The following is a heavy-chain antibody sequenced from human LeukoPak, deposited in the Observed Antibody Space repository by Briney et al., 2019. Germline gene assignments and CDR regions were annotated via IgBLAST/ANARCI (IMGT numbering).Heavy chain of an antibody. V-gene: IGHV3-33*01. CDR3: ARRRAGRDWFDP. Sequence: GRSLRLSCAASGFTFSSYGMHWVRQAPGKGLEWVAVIWYDGSNKYYADSVKGRFTISRDNSKKTLYLQMNSLRAEDTAVYYCARRRAGRDWFDPWGQGTLVTVSS. CDR2: IWYDGSNK. D-gene: IGHD6-19*01. CDR1: GFTFSSYG. J-gene: IGHJ5*02.